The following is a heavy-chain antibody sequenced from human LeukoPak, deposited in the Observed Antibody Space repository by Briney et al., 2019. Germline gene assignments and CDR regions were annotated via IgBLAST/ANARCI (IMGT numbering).Heavy chain of an antibody. CDR1: GYTFTGYY. CDR3: ARVYSSSWYQNSEHAFDI. D-gene: IGHD6-13*01. CDR2: INPNSGGT. J-gene: IGHJ3*02. Sequence: GASVKVSCKASGYTFTGYYMHWVRQAPGQGLEWMGWINPNSGGTNYAQKFQGRVTMTRDTSISTAYMELSRLRSDDTAVYYCARVYSSSWYQNSEHAFDIWGQGTMVTVSS. V-gene: IGHV1-2*02.